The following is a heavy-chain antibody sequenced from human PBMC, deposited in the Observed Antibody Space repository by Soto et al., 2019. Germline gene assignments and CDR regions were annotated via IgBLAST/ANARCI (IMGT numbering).Heavy chain of an antibody. CDR2: VFHTGST. CDR1: GDSISSSVW. D-gene: IGHD7-27*01. CDR3: ARKAWVRFDY. V-gene: IGHV4-4*02. J-gene: IGHJ4*02. Sequence: SETLSLTCAVSGDSISSSVWWTWVRQPPGKGLEWIGEVFHTGSTNYNPSLKSRVTMSVDKYTNEFSLKVTSVTAADTGIYYCARKAWVRFDYWGQGALVTVSS.